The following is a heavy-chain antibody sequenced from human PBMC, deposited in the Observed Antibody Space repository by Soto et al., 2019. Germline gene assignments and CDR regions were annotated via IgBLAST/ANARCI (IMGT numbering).Heavy chain of an antibody. CDR3: ARGLTIFGVDLYTWFDP. Sequence: ASVKVSCKASGYTFTSYAMHWVRQAPGQGLEWMGWINAGNGNTKYSQKFQGRVTITRDTSASTAYMELSSLRSEDTAVYYCARGLTIFGVDLYTWFDPWAQGALVPVSS. CDR1: GYTFTSYA. D-gene: IGHD3-3*01. V-gene: IGHV1-3*01. J-gene: IGHJ5*02. CDR2: INAGNGNT.